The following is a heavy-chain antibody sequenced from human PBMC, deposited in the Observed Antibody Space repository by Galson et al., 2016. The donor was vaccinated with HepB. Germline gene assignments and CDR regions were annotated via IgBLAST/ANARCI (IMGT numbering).Heavy chain of an antibody. V-gene: IGHV4-4*02. D-gene: IGHD6-13*01. CDR1: GSSITSGNW. Sequence: ETLSLTCAVSGSSITSGNWWGWVRQPPGKGLEWIGEVHDSGTTNYNPSLKSRVTISKDQSKNQLSLILTSVTAADTAIYYCVRLGTAAAVANRRGSIYWSQGTRVTVSS. CDR3: VRLGTAAAVANRRGSIY. J-gene: IGHJ4*02. CDR2: VHDSGTT.